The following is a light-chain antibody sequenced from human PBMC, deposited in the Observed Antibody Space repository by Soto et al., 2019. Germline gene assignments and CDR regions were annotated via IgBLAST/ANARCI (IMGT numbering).Light chain of an antibody. CDR2: EVS. J-gene: IGLJ1*01. CDR1: SSDVGSYNR. Sequence: QSDLNQALSVSRSPGQSVPIIRNGTSSDVGSYNRVSWYQQPPGTAPKLMIYEVSNRPSGVPDRFSGSKSGNTASLTISGLQAEDEADYYCSSYTSSSTYVFGTGTKVTVL. CDR3: SSYTSSSTYV. V-gene: IGLV2-18*02.